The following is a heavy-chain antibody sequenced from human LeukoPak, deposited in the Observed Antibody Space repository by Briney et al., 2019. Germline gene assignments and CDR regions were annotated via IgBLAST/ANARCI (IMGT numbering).Heavy chain of an antibody. D-gene: IGHD3-10*01. CDR1: GFSLSTSGGG. J-gene: IGHJ4*02. Sequence: SGPTVAKPTQTLTLPCTFSGFSLSTSGGGVGWIRQPPGKALEWLALLYWDDDKRYSPSLKSRLTITNDTSKNQVVLTMTNMDPVDTATYYCPHSYRLLWLGEFGYWGQGTLVTVSS. V-gene: IGHV2-5*02. CDR2: LYWDDDK. CDR3: PHSYRLLWLGEFGY.